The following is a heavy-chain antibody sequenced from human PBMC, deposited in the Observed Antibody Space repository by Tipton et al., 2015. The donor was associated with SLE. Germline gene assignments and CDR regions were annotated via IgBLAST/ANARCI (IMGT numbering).Heavy chain of an antibody. CDR1: GFTFGDYV. J-gene: IGHJ4*02. D-gene: IGHD3-22*01. Sequence: SLRLSCTTSGFTFGDYVINWVRQAPGKGLEWVGIIRSKAYGGTREYAAPVKGRFNISRDDSKSIAYLQMNSLKSEDTGVYYCTRGTYHYDGGGSRIRNYFDSWGQGTLVSVSS. V-gene: IGHV3-49*04. CDR3: TRGTYHYDGGGSRIRNYFDS. CDR2: IRSKAYGGTR.